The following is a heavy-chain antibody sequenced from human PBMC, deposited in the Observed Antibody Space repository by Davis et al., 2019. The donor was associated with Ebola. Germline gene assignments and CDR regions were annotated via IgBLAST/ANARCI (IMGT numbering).Heavy chain of an antibody. D-gene: IGHD2-2*01. CDR2: IHGGNDDT. V-gene: IGHV1-3*01. CDR1: GHTFSNYA. Sequence: AASVKVSCKAPGHTFSNYAMHWVRQAPGQGLEWMGRIHGGNDDTKYSQKFQGRVTITRDPSASTVYMELSGLGSEDTAVYYCARDSPRNPAIGRFKPAYYFEFWGQGTLVTVSS. J-gene: IGHJ4*02. CDR3: ARDSPRNPAIGRFKPAYYFEF.